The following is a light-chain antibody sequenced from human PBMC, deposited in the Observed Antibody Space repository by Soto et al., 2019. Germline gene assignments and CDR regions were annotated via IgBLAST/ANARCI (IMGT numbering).Light chain of an antibody. J-gene: IGLJ3*02. CDR2: EVS. V-gene: IGLV2-18*02. CDR3: TSYTNSDSWV. Sequence: QSALTQPPSVSGSPGPSVTISCTGTSSDVGSYNHVSWYQQQPGTAPQLIISEVSNRPSGISDRFSGSKSGNMASLTISGLQAEDEADYYCTSYTNSDSWVFGGGTKLTVL. CDR1: SSDVGSYNH.